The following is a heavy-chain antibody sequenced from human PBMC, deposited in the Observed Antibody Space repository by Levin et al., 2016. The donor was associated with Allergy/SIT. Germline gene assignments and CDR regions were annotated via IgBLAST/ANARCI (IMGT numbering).Heavy chain of an antibody. D-gene: IGHD3-22*01. V-gene: IGHV1-69*01. J-gene: IGHJ4*02. CDR2: IIPIFGTA. Sequence: WVRQAPGQGLEWMGGIIPIFGTANYAQKFQGRVTITADESTSTAYMELSSLRSEDTAVYYCARCLSRGYYYDSSGYYYGFDYWGQGTLVHRLL. CDR3: ARCLSRGYYYDSSGYYYGFDY.